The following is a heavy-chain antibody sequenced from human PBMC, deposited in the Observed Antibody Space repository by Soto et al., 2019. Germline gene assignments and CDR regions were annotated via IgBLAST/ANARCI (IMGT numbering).Heavy chain of an antibody. CDR3: ARKKFPALLAF. Sequence: SETLSLTCAVYGGTFSGYYWTWIRQPPGTGLEWIGEINHSGSTNYNPSLKSRVTISVDTSKNQFSLKLTSVTAADTAVYYCARKKFPALLAFGGKGPLVPVS. CDR2: INHSGST. J-gene: IGHJ4*02. CDR1: GGTFSGYY. V-gene: IGHV4-34*01.